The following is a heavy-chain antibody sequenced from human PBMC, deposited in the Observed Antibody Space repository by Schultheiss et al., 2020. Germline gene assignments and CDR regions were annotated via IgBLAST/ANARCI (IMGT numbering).Heavy chain of an antibody. V-gene: IGHV5-51*01. D-gene: IGHD3-22*01. J-gene: IGHJ4*02. CDR3: ARRYYDSGGYSFDY. CDR2: IYPGDSDT. Sequence: GGSLRLSCKGSGYSFTDYSIAWVRQMPGRGLEWMGIIYPGDSDTRYSPSFQGQVTISADKSMSTASLQWSSLKASDTAMYYCARRYYDSGGYSFDYWGQGTLVTVSS. CDR1: GYSFTDYS.